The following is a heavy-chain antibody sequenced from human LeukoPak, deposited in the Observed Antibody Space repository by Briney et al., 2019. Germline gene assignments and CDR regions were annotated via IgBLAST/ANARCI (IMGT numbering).Heavy chain of an antibody. CDR2: IKQDGSEK. D-gene: IGHD2-2*01. V-gene: IGHV3-7*01. CDR3: ARVGGGYCSSTSCPLDY. CDR1: GFTFSNYW. Sequence: GGSLRLSCAASGFTFSNYWMSWVRQAPGKGLEWVANIKQDGSEKYYVDSVKGRFTISRDNAKNSLYLQMNSLRAEDTAVYYCARVGGGYCSSTSCPLDYWGQGTLVTVSS. J-gene: IGHJ4*02.